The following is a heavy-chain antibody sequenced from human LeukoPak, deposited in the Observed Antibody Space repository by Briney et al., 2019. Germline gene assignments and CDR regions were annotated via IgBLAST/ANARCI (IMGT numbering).Heavy chain of an antibody. Sequence: PSETLSLTCTVSGGSISTYYWSWIRQPPGKGLEWFGYIHYSGSTNYSPSLKSRVTISVDTSKNQFSLKLSSVTAADTAVYYCARRSKASAGGAFDVWGQGTMVTVPS. J-gene: IGHJ3*01. CDR3: ARRSKASAGGAFDV. D-gene: IGHD6-13*01. CDR2: IHYSGST. CDR1: GGSISTYY. V-gene: IGHV4-59*01.